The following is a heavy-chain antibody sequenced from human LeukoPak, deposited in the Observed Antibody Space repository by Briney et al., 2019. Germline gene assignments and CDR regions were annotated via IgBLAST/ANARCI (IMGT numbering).Heavy chain of an antibody. CDR2: ISGSGGST. Sequence: GGSLRLSCAASGFTFSSYAMSWVRQAPGKGLEWVSAISGSGGSTYYADSVKGRFTISRDNSKNTLYLQMNSLRAEDTAVYYCAKDLLSTLVAVAGTGYFQHWGQGTLVTVSS. CDR3: AKDLLSTLVAVAGTGYFQH. D-gene: IGHD6-19*01. CDR1: GFTFSSYA. J-gene: IGHJ1*01. V-gene: IGHV3-23*01.